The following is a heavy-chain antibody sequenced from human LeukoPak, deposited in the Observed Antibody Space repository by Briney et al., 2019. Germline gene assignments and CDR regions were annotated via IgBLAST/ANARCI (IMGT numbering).Heavy chain of an antibody. CDR2: ISSSGSTI. V-gene: IGHV3-48*03. Sequence: GGSLRLSCAASGFTFSSYEMNWVRQAPGKGLEWVSYISSSGSTIYYADSVKGRFTISRDNAKNSLYLQMNSLRAEDTAVYYCARARNAVVTAIDYWGQGTLVTVSS. CDR3: ARARNAVVTAIDY. J-gene: IGHJ4*01. CDR1: GFTFSSYE. D-gene: IGHD4-23*01.